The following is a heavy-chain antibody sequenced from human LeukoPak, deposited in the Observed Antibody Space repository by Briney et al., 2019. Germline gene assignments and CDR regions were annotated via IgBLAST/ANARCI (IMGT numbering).Heavy chain of an antibody. CDR3: AKDRHYYGSGSYYFDY. D-gene: IGHD3-10*01. CDR2: ISYDGSNK. CDR1: GFTFSSYG. Sequence: PGGSLRLSCAASGFTFSSYGMHWVRQAPGKGLEWVAVISYDGSNKYYADSVKGRFTISRDNSKNTLYLQMNSLRAEDTAVYYCAKDRHYYGSGSYYFDYWGQGTLVTVSS. J-gene: IGHJ4*02. V-gene: IGHV3-30*18.